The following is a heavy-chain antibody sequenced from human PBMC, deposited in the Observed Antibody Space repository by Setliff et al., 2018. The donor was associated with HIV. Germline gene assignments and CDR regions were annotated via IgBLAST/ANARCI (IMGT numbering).Heavy chain of an antibody. CDR1: GYNFPNYW. J-gene: IGHJ6*02. CDR2: IYPDNSDA. D-gene: IGHD5-12*01. V-gene: IGHV5-51*01. CDR3: ARCGYGYGSYGMDV. Sequence: PGESLKISCRGSGYNFPNYWIAWVRQMPGKGLEWMGIIYPDNSDARYGPSFQGQVTISVDKTMRTAYLQWSSLKASDTAIYYCARCGYGYGSYGMDVWGQGTKVTVSS.